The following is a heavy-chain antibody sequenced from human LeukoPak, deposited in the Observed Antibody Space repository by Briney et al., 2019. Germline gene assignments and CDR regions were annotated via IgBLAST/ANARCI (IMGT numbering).Heavy chain of an antibody. V-gene: IGHV3-33*01. CDR3: ARDLYSYKNYYDSSGYSY. CDR1: GFTFSSYG. J-gene: IGHJ4*02. Sequence: PGGSLRLSCAASGFTFSSYGMHWVRQAPGKGLEWVAVIWCDGSNKYYADSVKGRFTISRDNSKNTLYLQMNSLRAEDTAVYYCARDLYSYKNYYDSSGYSYWGQGTLVTVSS. D-gene: IGHD3-22*01. CDR2: IWCDGSNK.